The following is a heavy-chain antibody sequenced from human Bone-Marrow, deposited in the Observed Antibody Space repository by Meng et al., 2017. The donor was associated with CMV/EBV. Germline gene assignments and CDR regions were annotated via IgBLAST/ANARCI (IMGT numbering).Heavy chain of an antibody. CDR3: ARGVDYYDSSGYYY. CDR1: GGSVSGYY. J-gene: IGHJ4*02. CDR2: INHSGST. D-gene: IGHD3-22*01. Sequence: QRQMGACLLQPSETVSRTCAVDGGSVSGYYWSWIRQPPGKGLEWIGEINHSGSTNYNPSLKCRVTISVDTSKNQFSLKLSSVTAADTAVYYCARGVDYYDSSGYYYWGQGTLVTVSS. V-gene: IGHV4-34*02.